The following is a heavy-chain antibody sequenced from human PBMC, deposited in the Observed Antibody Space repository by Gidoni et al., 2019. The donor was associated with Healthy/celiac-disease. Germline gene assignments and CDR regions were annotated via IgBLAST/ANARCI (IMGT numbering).Heavy chain of an antibody. J-gene: IGHJ4*02. CDR2: ISGSGGST. Sequence: EVQLLESGGGLVQPGGSLILSCAASGFTFSSYAMSWVRQAPGKGLEWVSAISGSGGSTDYADSVKGRFTSSRDNSKNTLDLQMNSLRAEDTAVYYCAKGTTPVSIAVAGAYYFDYWGQGTLVTVSS. D-gene: IGHD6-19*01. CDR3: AKGTTPVSIAVAGAYYFDY. V-gene: IGHV3-23*01. CDR1: GFTFSSYA.